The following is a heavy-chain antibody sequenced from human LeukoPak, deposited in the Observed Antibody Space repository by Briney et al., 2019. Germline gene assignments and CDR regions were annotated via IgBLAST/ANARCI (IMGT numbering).Heavy chain of an antibody. V-gene: IGHV3-23*01. Sequence: GGSLRLSCAASGLTFSSYAMSWVRQAPGKGLEWVSAISDSGGSTYSADSVKGRFTISRDNSKNTLYLQINSLRAEDTAVYYCAKPISSGWYSFDYWGQGTLVTVSS. D-gene: IGHD6-19*01. CDR3: AKPISSGWYSFDY. J-gene: IGHJ4*02. CDR1: GLTFSSYA. CDR2: ISDSGGST.